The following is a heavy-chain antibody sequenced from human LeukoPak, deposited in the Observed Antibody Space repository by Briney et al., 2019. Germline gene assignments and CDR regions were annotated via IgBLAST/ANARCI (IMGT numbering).Heavy chain of an antibody. V-gene: IGHV3-74*03. D-gene: IGHD3-16*01. CDR1: GFTFSSYW. J-gene: IGHJ5*02. Sequence: GGSLRLSCAGSGFTFSSYWMHWVRQAPGKGLVWVSRIKFDGSITMYADSVKGRFTISRDNAKNTLYLQMTSLRAEDTAIYYCARNDYFSSWGQETLVTVSS. CDR3: ARNDYFSS. CDR2: IKFDGSIT.